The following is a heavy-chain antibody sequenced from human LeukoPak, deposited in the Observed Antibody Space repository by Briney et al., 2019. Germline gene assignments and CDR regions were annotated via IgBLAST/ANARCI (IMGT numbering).Heavy chain of an antibody. D-gene: IGHD5-24*01. Sequence: ASVTVSCTASGGTFSSYTISWVRQAPGQGLEWMGRIIPILGIANYAQKFQGRVTITADKSTSTAHMELSSLRSEDTAVYYCARVPQLEMATYYYGMDVWGQGTTVTVSS. CDR1: GGTFSSYT. V-gene: IGHV1-69*02. J-gene: IGHJ6*02. CDR3: ARVPQLEMATYYYGMDV. CDR2: IIPILGIA.